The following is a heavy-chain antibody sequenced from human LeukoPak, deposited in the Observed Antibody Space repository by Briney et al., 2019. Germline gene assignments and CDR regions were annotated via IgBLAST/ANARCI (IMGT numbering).Heavy chain of an antibody. CDR2: INHSGSI. CDR1: GGSFSGYY. Sequence: PSETLSLTCAVYGGSFSGYYWSWIRQPPGKGLEWIGEINHSGSINYNPSLKSRVTISVDTSKNQFSLKLSSVTAADTAVYYCARVRCSSTSCRGYFDYWGQGTLVTVSS. J-gene: IGHJ4*02. CDR3: ARVRCSSTSCRGYFDY. D-gene: IGHD2-2*01. V-gene: IGHV4-34*01.